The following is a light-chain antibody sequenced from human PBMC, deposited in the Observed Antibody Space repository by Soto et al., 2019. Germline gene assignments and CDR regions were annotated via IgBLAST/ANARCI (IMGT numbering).Light chain of an antibody. V-gene: IGKV3-11*01. CDR1: QSVKNF. Sequence: EIVLTQSPATLSLSPGERATLSSRASQSVKNFLAWYQQKPGQAPRLLIFDAVSRATGIPPRFSGSGSGTDFTLTITGLEPEDFAVYYCQQRWTWPLTFGGGTSVEIK. J-gene: IGKJ4*01. CDR3: QQRWTWPLT. CDR2: DAV.